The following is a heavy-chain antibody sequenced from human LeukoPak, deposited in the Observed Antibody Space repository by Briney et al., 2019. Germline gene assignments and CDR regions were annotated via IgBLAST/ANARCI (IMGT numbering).Heavy chain of an antibody. Sequence: PGGSLRLSCAASGFTFSSYSVNWVRQAPGKELEWVSFISSTSTYIYYADSVKGRFTISRDNAKNSLFLQMNSLRAEDTAVYYCARDPLEGSWYFDLWGRGTLVTVSS. CDR3: ARDPLEGSWYFDL. V-gene: IGHV3-21*01. D-gene: IGHD5-24*01. J-gene: IGHJ2*01. CDR2: ISSTSTYI. CDR1: GFTFSSYS.